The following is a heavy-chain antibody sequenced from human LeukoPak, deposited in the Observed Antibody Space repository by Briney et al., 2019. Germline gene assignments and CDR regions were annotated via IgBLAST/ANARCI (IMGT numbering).Heavy chain of an antibody. CDR1: GFTVSGHY. D-gene: IGHD3-22*01. CDR2: IYSGGNT. V-gene: IGHV3-53*01. Sequence: GGSLRLSCAVSGFTVSGHYMSWVRQPPGKGLEWVSIIYSGGNTYYADSVKGRFTISRDNSKNTLYLQMNSLRAEDTAVYYSASGSGYYRVAEYFQHWGQGTLVPVSS. CDR3: ASGSGYYRVAEYFQH. J-gene: IGHJ1*01.